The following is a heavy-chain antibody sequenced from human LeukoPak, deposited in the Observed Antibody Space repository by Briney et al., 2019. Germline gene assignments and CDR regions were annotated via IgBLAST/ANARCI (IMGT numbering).Heavy chain of an antibody. V-gene: IGHV1-69*02. CDR3: TSSEYSSSWGIDY. J-gene: IGHJ4*02. D-gene: IGHD6-13*01. CDR2: IIPILGIA. CDR1: GGTFSSYT. Sequence: SVKVSCKASGGTFSSYTISWVRQAPGQGLEWMGRIIPILGIANFAQKFQGRVTITADKSTSTAYMELSSLRSVDTAVYYCTSSEYSSSWGIDYWGQGTLVTVSS.